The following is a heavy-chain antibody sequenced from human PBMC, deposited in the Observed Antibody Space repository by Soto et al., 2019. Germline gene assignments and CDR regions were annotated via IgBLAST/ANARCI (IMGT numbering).Heavy chain of an antibody. CDR1: GYTFTSYD. Sequence: QVQLVQSGAEVKKPGASVKVSGKASGYTFTSYDINWVRQATGQGLEWMGWMNPNSGNTGYAQKFQGRVTRTRNTSIRTAYIGLSSVSCEGTGVYYSARDKVGAVDYWCQGNGVTAPS. CDR2: MNPNSGNT. D-gene: IGHD1-26*01. J-gene: IGHJ4*02. V-gene: IGHV1-8*01. CDR3: ARDKVGAVDY.